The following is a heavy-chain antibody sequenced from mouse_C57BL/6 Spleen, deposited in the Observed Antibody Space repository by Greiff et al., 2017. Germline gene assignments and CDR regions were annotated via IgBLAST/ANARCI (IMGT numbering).Heavy chain of an antibody. J-gene: IGHJ4*01. CDR3: ARGADYERDYYAMDY. V-gene: IGHV3-6*01. CDR2: ISYDGSN. Sequence: ESGPGLVKPSQSLSLTCSVTGYSITSGYYWNWIRQFPGNKLEWMGYISYDGSNNYNPSLKNRISITRDTSKNQFFLKLNSVTTEDTATYYCARGADYERDYYAMDYWGQGTSVTVSS. D-gene: IGHD2-4*01. CDR1: GYSITSGYY.